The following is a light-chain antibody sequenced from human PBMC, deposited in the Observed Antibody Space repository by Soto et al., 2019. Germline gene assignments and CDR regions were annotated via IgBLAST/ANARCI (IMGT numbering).Light chain of an antibody. Sequence: DIQMTQSPSTLSASVGDRVTITCLASQSISSWLSWYQRKPGKAPKLLIYKASNLESGVPSRFSGSGSGTEFTLTISSLQADDFATYYCQQFNSYSWTFGQGNKVDIK. CDR1: QSISSW. V-gene: IGKV1-5*03. CDR3: QQFNSYSWT. CDR2: KAS. J-gene: IGKJ1*01.